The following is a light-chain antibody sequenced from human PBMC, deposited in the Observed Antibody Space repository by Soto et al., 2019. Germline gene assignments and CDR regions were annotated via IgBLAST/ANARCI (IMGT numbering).Light chain of an antibody. CDR1: EVITTY. V-gene: IGKV3D-11*01. CDR3: QRRRTWQVT. Sequence: EDVATQAPATLSLSPGEGSTLSCRAREVITTYLAGYQQKPGQAPRLLIYDASKSATCIPARFSGSGSGTNFTLTIRSLDHEAVAVYSRQRRRTWQVTFGRGTRLEIK. J-gene: IGKJ5*01. CDR2: DAS.